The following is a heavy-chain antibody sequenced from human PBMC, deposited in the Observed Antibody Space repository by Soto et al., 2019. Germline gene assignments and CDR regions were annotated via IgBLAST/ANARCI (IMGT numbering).Heavy chain of an antibody. D-gene: IGHD3-22*01. Sequence: XETLSLTCAVDGGSFSGYYWSWIRQPPGRGLEWIGEVNHSGSTNYNPSLKSRVTISVDTSKNQFSLKLSSVTAADTAVYYCARGTPITMIVVVIPVFDIWGHGTMVTVSS. J-gene: IGHJ3*02. CDR1: GGSFSGYY. CDR3: ARGTPITMIVVVIPVFDI. CDR2: VNHSGST. V-gene: IGHV4-34*01.